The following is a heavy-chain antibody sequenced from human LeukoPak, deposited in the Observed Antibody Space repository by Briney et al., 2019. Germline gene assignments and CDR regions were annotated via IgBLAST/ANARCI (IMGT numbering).Heavy chain of an antibody. J-gene: IGHJ4*02. CDR1: GFLFSSYE. CDR2: ISGSGGST. V-gene: IGHV3-23*01. CDR3: ARRAGAYSHPYDY. D-gene: IGHD4/OR15-4a*01. Sequence: GGSLRLSCAASGFLFSSYEMNWVRQAPGKGLEWVSAISGSGGSTYYADSVKGRFTISRDNSKNTLYLQMNSLRAEDTAVYYCARRAGAYSHPYDYWGQGTLVTVSS.